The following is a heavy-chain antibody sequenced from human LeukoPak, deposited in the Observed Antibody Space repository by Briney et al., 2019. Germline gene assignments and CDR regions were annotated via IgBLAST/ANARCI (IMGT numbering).Heavy chain of an antibody. CDR2: ISGSGGST. CDR1: GFTFSNYP. V-gene: IGHV3-23*01. CDR3: AKDPGYQVVYCFDY. J-gene: IGHJ4*02. Sequence: PGGSLRLSCAASGFTFSNYPMSWVRQAPGKGLEWVSGISGSGGSTDYADSVKGRFTISRDNSKNTLYLQMNSLRVEDTAVYYCAKDPGYQVVYCFDYWGQGTLVTVSS. D-gene: IGHD2-2*01.